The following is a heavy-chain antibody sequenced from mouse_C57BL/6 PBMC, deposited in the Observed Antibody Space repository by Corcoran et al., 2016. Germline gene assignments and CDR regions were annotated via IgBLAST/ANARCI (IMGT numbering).Heavy chain of an antibody. CDR3: ASGGYYGY. Sequence: EVQLQQSGPELVKPGASVKISCKASGYTFTDYYMNWVKQSHGKSLEWIGDINPNNGGTSYNQKFKGKATLTVDKSSSTAYMELRSLTSEDSAVYYCASGGYYGYWGQGTLVTVSA. J-gene: IGHJ3*01. CDR1: GYTFTDYY. CDR2: INPNNGGT. D-gene: IGHD1-1*01. V-gene: IGHV1-26*01.